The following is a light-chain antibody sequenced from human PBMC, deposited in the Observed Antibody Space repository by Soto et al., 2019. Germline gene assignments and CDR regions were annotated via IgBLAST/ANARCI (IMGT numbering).Light chain of an antibody. CDR1: SSDVGGYNY. V-gene: IGLV2-11*01. CDR2: DVS. CDR3: CSYAGTYTYV. Sequence: QSVLTQPRSVSGSPGQSVTISCTGTSSDVGGYNYVSWYQQHPGKAPKLMIYDVSKRPSGVPVRFSGSKSGNTASLTISGLQAEDEADYYCCSYAGTYTYVFGIGTKLTVL. J-gene: IGLJ1*01.